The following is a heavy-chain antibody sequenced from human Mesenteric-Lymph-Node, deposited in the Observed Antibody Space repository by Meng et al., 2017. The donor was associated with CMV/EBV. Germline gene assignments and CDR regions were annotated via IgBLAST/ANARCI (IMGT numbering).Heavy chain of an antibody. CDR2: ISSSSSYI. V-gene: IGHV3-21*01. Sequence: SGFTFNNYPMNWVRQAPGKGLEWVSSISSSSSYIYYADSVKGRFTISRDNAKNSLYLQMNSLRAEDTAVYYCARVSQSGVKDAFDIWGQGTMVTVSS. CDR1: GFTFNNYP. D-gene: IGHD2-8*01. J-gene: IGHJ3*02. CDR3: ARVSQSGVKDAFDI.